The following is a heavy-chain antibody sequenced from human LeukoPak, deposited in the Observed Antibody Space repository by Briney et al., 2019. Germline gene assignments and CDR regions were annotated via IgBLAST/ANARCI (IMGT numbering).Heavy chain of an antibody. V-gene: IGHV3-49*03. CDR3: ARDGRGYDY. D-gene: IGHD3-10*01. J-gene: IGHJ4*02. Sequence: GGSLRLSCTTSGFTFVAVSISWFRQAPGKGLEWVGFIRSKSYGGAAEYAASVEGRFTVSRDDSKSTAYLETRSLKIEDTAVYFCARDGRGYDYWGQGTLVAVSS. CDR1: GFTFVAVS. CDR2: IRSKSYGGAA.